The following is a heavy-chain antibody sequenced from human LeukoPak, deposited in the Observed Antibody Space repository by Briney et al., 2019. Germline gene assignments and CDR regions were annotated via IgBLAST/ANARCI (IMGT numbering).Heavy chain of an antibody. V-gene: IGHV4-39*07. CDR2: IYYSGST. Sequence: SETLSLTCTVSGGSISSSSYSWGWIRQPPGKGLEWIGGIYYSGSTYYTPSLKSRVTISVDTSKNQFSLKFSSVTAADTAVYYCARAPTGITMIVGVKSGGWFDPWGQGTLVTVSS. CDR1: GGSISSSSYS. D-gene: IGHD3-22*01. J-gene: IGHJ5*02. CDR3: ARAPTGITMIVGVKSGGWFDP.